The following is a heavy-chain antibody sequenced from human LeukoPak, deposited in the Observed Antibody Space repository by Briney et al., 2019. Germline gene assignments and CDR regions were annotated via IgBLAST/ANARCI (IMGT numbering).Heavy chain of an antibody. CDR2: IIPIFGTA. Sequence: GASVKVSCKASGGTFISYAISWVRQAPGQGLEWMGGIIPIFGTANYAQKFQGRVTITADESTSTAYMELSSLRSEDTAVYYCARGHLLWFGESPGVDFDYWGQGTLVTVSS. J-gene: IGHJ4*02. CDR3: ARGHLLWFGESPGVDFDY. D-gene: IGHD3-10*01. V-gene: IGHV1-69*13. CDR1: GGTFISYA.